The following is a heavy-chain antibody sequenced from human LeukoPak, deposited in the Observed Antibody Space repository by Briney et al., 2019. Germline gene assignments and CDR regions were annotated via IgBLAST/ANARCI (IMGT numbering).Heavy chain of an antibody. CDR3: ARLLTARSGGYDAFDI. CDR1: GFTFSSYE. CDR2: ISSSGSTI. J-gene: IGHJ3*02. V-gene: IGHV3-48*03. D-gene: IGHD6-25*01. Sequence: GGSLRLSCAASGFTFSSYEMNWVRQAPGRGLEWVSYISSSGSTIYYADSVKGRFTISRDNAKNSLYLQMNSLRAGDTAVYYCARLLTARSGGYDAFDIWGQGTMVTVSS.